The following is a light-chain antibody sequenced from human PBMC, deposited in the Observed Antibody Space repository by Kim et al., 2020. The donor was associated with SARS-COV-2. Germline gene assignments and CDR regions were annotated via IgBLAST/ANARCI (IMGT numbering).Light chain of an antibody. Sequence: APVGADVTITCRRIQGISSYLNWYRQKPGKVPQLLIYRASNLQSGVPSRFSGSGSGTDFTLTISSLQPEDVATYYGQQTYNALFGQGTRLEIK. CDR3: QQTYNAL. V-gene: IGKV1-27*01. CDR2: RAS. J-gene: IGKJ5*01. CDR1: QGISSY.